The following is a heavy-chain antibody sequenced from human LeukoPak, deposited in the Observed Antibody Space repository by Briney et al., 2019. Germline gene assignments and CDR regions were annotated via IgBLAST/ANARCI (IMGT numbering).Heavy chain of an antibody. D-gene: IGHD3-3*01. Sequence: GGSLRLSCAASGFTFSSYSMNWVRQAPGKGLEWVSSISSSSRYIYYADSVKGRFTISRDNAKNSLYLQMNSLRAEDTALYYCARGSPITIFGVVIPLDYWGQGTLVTVSS. CDR2: ISSSSRYI. CDR1: GFTFSSYS. CDR3: ARGSPITIFGVVIPLDY. J-gene: IGHJ4*02. V-gene: IGHV3-21*01.